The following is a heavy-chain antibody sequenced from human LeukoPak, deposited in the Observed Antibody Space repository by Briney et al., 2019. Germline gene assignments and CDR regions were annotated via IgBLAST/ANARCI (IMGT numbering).Heavy chain of an antibody. CDR3: ARDLSGTYYYGSGSYYFDY. Sequence: ASVKVSCKASGYTFTSYGISWVRQAPGQGLEWMGWISAYNGNTNYAQKLQGRVTMTTDTSTSTAYMELRSLRSDDTAVYYCARDLSGTYYYGSGSYYFDYWGQGTLVTVSS. D-gene: IGHD3-10*01. CDR2: ISAYNGNT. CDR1: GYTFTSYG. V-gene: IGHV1-18*01. J-gene: IGHJ4*02.